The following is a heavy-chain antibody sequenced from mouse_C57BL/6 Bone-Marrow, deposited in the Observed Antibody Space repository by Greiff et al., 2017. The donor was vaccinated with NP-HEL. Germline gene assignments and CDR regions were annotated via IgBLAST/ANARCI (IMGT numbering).Heavy chain of an antibody. J-gene: IGHJ4*01. CDR3: ARFRL. CDR1: GYSITSGYY. V-gene: IGHV3-6*01. Sequence: DVKLQESGPGLVKPSQSLSLTCSVTGYSITSGYYWNWIRQFPGNKLEWMGYISYDGSNNYNPSLKNRISITRDTSKNQFFLKLNSVTTEDTATYYCARFRLWGQGTSVTVSS. CDR2: ISYDGSN.